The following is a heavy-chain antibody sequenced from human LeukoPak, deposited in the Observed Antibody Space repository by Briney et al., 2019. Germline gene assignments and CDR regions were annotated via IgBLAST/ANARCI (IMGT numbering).Heavy chain of an antibody. Sequence: GGSLRLSCAASGFTFSNYWMHWVRQDPGKGLVWVSYINPDGSNTNYADSVKGRFTISRDNAKNALYLQMNSLRAEDTAVYYCARGAGNGQTFDIRGQGTMVIVSS. CDR3: ARGAGNGQTFDI. D-gene: IGHD2-8*01. V-gene: IGHV3-74*01. J-gene: IGHJ3*02. CDR1: GFTFSNYW. CDR2: INPDGSNT.